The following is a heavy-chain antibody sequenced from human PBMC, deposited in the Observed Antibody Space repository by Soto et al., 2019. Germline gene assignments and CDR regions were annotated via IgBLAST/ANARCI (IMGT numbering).Heavy chain of an antibody. V-gene: IGHV3-21*01. CDR1: GFTFSSYS. J-gene: IGHJ5*02. Sequence: GGSLRLSCAASGFTFSSYSMNWVRQAPGKGLEWVSSISSSSSYIYYADSVKGRFTISRDNAKNSLYLQMNSLRAEDTAVYYCARATTSFPNWFDPWGQGTLVTVSS. CDR2: ISSSSSYI. CDR3: ARATTSFPNWFDP.